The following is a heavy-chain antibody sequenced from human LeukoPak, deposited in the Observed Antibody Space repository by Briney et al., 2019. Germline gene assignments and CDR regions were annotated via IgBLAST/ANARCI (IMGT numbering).Heavy chain of an antibody. CDR2: IYYSGST. Sequence: KPSETLSLTCTVSGGSISRYYWSWIRQPPGKGLGWNEYIYYSGSTNYNPSLKSRVTISVDTSKNQFSLKLSSVTAADTAVYYCARGHGQVYYYYMDVWGKGTTVTISS. V-gene: IGHV4-59*01. J-gene: IGHJ6*03. CDR1: GGSISRYY. CDR3: ARGHGQVYYYYMDV.